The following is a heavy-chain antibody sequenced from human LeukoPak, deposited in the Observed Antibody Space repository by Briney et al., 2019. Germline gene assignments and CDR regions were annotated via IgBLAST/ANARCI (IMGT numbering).Heavy chain of an antibody. V-gene: IGHV3-23*01. Sequence: GGSLRLSCAASGFTFSSYALTWVRQAPGKGLEWVSGISGSGTTTYYADSVKGRFTISRDNSKNTLYLQMNSLRAEDTAVYYRARDGAYCGGDCFDAFDIWGQGTMVTVSS. D-gene: IGHD2-21*02. CDR3: ARDGAYCGGDCFDAFDI. CDR1: GFTFSSYA. CDR2: ISGSGTTT. J-gene: IGHJ3*02.